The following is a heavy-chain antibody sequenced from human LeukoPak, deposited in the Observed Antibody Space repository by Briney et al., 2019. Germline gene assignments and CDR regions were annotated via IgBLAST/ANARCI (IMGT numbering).Heavy chain of an antibody. CDR3: PKGGLVVVDYGMHV. V-gene: IGHV3-23*01. J-gene: IGHJ6*01. CDR2: ISGSGGST. Sequence: TGGSLRLSCAAAGFTFSSYAMSWVRQAPGKGLEWVAPISGSGGSTYYADSGKGRFTIARHNSKNTLYLQMNSLRPEHTAVYYCPKGGLVVVDYGMHVWGQGTTVTVSS. CDR1: GFTFSSYA. D-gene: IGHD2-15*01.